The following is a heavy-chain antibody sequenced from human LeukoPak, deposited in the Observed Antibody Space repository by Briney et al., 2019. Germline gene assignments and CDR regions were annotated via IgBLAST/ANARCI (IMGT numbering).Heavy chain of an antibody. CDR2: INHSGST. J-gene: IGHJ6*03. D-gene: IGHD3-22*01. V-gene: IGHV4-34*01. Sequence: SETLSLTCAVYGGSFSGYYWSWIRQPPGKGLDWIGGINHSGSTNYNPSLKSRVTIAVDTSKNRFSLKLSSVTAADTAVYYCARGTYDSSGYIYYYYYYMDVWGKGTTVTVSS. CDR1: GGSFSGYY. CDR3: ARGTYDSSGYIYYYYYYMDV.